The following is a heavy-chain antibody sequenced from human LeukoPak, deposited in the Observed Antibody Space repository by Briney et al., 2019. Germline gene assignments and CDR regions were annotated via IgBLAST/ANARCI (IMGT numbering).Heavy chain of an antibody. CDR1: GGSISSYY. CDR2: IYYSGST. D-gene: IGHD3-3*01. CDR3: ARHSTYDFWSGYYSYYYYGMDV. V-gene: IGHV4-59*08. J-gene: IGHJ6*02. Sequence: ASETLSLTCTVSGGSISSYYWSWIRQPPGKGLEWIGYIYYSGSTNYNPSLKSRVTISVDTSKNQFSLKLSSVTAADTAVYYCARHSTYDFWSGYYSYYYYGMDVWGQGTTVTVSS.